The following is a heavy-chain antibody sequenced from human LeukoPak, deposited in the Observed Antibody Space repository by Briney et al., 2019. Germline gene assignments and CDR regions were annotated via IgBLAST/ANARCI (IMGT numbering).Heavy chain of an antibody. CDR3: ARYSDY. CDR2: INSDGSST. V-gene: IGHV3-74*01. J-gene: IGHJ4*02. CDR1: GFTFSRYW. Sequence: GGSLRLSCAASGFTFSRYWMHWVRQAPGKGLVWVSHINSDGSSTSYADSVKGRFTISRDNAKNTLYLQMNSLRAEDTAVYYCARYSDYWGQGIQVTVSS.